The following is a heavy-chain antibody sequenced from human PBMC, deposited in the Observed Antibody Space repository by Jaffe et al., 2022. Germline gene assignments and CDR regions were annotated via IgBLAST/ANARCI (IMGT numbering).Heavy chain of an antibody. V-gene: IGHV3-23*01. CDR1: GFTFSSYA. CDR2: ISGSGGST. CDR3: AKDLMVVVAATGGWFDP. Sequence: EVQLLESGGGLVQPGGSLRLSCAASGFTFSSYAMSWVRQAPGKGLEWVSAISGSGGSTYYADSVKGRFTISRDNSKNTLYLQMNSLRAEDTAVYYCAKDLMVVVAATGGWFDPWGQGTLVTVSS. D-gene: IGHD2-15*01. J-gene: IGHJ5*02.